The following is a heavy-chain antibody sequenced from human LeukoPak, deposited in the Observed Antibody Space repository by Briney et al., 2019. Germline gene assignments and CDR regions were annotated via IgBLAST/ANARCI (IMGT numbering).Heavy chain of an antibody. CDR1: RYTFTSYG. CDR3: ARGPGGRRGYHPLEDYYYYYYMDV. Sequence: ASVKVSCKASRYTFTSYGISWVRQAPGQGLEWMGWISAYNGNTNYPQKLQGRVTMTTDTSTSTTYMELRSLRSDDTAVYYCARGPGGRRGYHPLEDYYYYYYMDVWGKGTTVTISS. J-gene: IGHJ6*03. V-gene: IGHV1-18*01. CDR2: ISAYNGNT. D-gene: IGHD3-22*01.